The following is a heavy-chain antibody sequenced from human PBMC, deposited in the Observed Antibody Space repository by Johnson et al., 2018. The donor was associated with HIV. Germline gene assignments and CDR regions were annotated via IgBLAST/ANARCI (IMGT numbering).Heavy chain of an antibody. Sequence: VLLVESGGGVVQPGRSLRLSCVASGFTFSSYGMHWVRQAPGKGLEWVSYISRSGSTIYYADSVKGRFTISRDNAKNSLYLQMNSLRAEDTAVYYGARDPDGTTGTTYPDAAFDIWGQGTMVIVSS. V-gene: IGHV3-48*04. CDR3: ARDPDGTTGTTYPDAAFDI. D-gene: IGHD1-1*01. CDR1: GFTFSSYG. J-gene: IGHJ3*02. CDR2: ISRSGSTI.